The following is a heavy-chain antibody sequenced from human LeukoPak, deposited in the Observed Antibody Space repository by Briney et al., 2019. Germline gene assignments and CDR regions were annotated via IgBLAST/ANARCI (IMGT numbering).Heavy chain of an antibody. CDR1: GFAFHSHW. Sequence: GGSLRLSCAASGFAFHSHWMHWVRQGPGKGLMWVSRINNDGSASHYADSVKGRFTISRDNSKNTLYLQMNSLRAGDTAVYYCAKDGYKPQPPFDYWGQGTLVTVSS. J-gene: IGHJ4*02. D-gene: IGHD5-24*01. CDR3: AKDGYKPQPPFDY. V-gene: IGHV3-74*01. CDR2: INNDGSAS.